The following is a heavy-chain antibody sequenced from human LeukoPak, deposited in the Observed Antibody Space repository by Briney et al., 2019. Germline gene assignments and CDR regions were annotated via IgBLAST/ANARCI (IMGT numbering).Heavy chain of an antibody. CDR1: GGSISSGNYW. CDR3: AISDGYCSSTTCYNPFDY. Sequence: SETLSLTCTVSGGSISSGNYWWSWIRQYPGKGLEWIGYIYYSGSTLYNPSLQSRASISVDTSKNQFSLRLNSVTAADTAVYYCAISDGYCSSTTCYNPFDYWGQGTLVTVSS. J-gene: IGHJ4*02. D-gene: IGHD2-2*02. V-gene: IGHV4-31*03. CDR2: IYYSGST.